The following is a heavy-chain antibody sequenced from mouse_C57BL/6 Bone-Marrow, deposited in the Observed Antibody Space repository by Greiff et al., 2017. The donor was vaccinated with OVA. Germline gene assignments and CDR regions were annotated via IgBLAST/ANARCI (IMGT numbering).Heavy chain of an antibody. CDR2: IDPSDSYT. V-gene: IGHV1-59*01. J-gene: IGHJ3*01. Sequence: VQLQQPGAELVRPGTSVKLSCTASGYTFTSYWMHWVKQRPGQGLEWIGVIDPSDSYTNYNQKFKGKATLTVDTSSSTAYMQLSSLTSEDSAVYYCARLRAYYWGQGTLVTVSA. CDR1: GYTFTSYW. CDR3: ARLRAYY. D-gene: IGHD3-3*01.